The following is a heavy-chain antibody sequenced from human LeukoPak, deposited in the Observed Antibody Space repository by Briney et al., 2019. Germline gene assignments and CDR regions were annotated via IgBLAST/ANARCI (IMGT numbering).Heavy chain of an antibody. CDR2: IIPIFGTA. J-gene: IGHJ5*02. D-gene: IGHD3-10*01. Sequence: SVKVSCKASGGTFSSYAISWVRQAPGQGLEWMGGIIPIFGTANCAQKFQGRVTITADESTSTAYMELSSLRSEDTAVYYCARAEAVTMVRGVITEYNWFDPWGQGTLVTVSS. CDR3: ARAEAVTMVRGVITEYNWFDP. V-gene: IGHV1-69*01. CDR1: GGTFSSYA.